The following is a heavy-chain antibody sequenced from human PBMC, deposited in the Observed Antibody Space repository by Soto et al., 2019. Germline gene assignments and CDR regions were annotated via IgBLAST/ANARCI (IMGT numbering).Heavy chain of an antibody. Sequence: SETLSLTCTVSGGSISSGGYYWSWIRQHPGKGLEWIGYIYYSGSTYYNPSLKSRVTISVDTSKNQFSLKLSSVTAADTAVYYWARDQGPYDERYYYCGMDVWGQGTTVTVSS. J-gene: IGHJ6*02. CDR1: GGSISSGGYY. CDR2: IYYSGST. V-gene: IGHV4-31*03. CDR3: ARDQGPYDERYYYCGMDV. D-gene: IGHD1-1*01.